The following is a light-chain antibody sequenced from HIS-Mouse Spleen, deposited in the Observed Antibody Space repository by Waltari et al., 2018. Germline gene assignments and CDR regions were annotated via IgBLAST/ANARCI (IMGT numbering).Light chain of an antibody. CDR1: SGSIASHY. V-gene: IGLV6-57*04. CDR3: QSYDSSTWV. Sequence: FMLTQPHSVSESPGKTVTISCTRRSGSIASHYWQWYQQRPGSAPTTVIYEDNQTPSGVPDRFSGSIDSSSNSASLTISGLKTEDEADYYCQSYDSSTWVFGGGTKLTVL. J-gene: IGLJ3*02. CDR2: EDN.